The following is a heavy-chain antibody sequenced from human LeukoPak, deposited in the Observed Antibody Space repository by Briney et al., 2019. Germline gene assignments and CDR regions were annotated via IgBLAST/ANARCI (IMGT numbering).Heavy chain of an antibody. Sequence: ASVKVSCKASGFTFTGYYIHRVRQAPGQGLEWMGHINPHSGGTNSPQKFQGRVTMTTDTSISAAYMELSSLISDDTAMYYCVREGNELLSKNFDYWGQGTLVTVSS. CDR2: INPHSGGT. CDR1: GFTFTGYY. V-gene: IGHV1-2*06. J-gene: IGHJ4*02. CDR3: VREGNELLSKNFDY. D-gene: IGHD2-21*02.